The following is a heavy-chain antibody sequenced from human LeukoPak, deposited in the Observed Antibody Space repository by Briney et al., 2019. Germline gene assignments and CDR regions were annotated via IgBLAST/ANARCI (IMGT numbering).Heavy chain of an antibody. Sequence: SETLSLTCTVSGGSINNNYWGWFRQPPGKGLEWLGYIYSSGSTTYNPSLESRLAISIDTSKNHFSLKLSSVTAADTAVYFCAKRAVATAGDLWFDPWGQGTLVTVSS. V-gene: IGHV4-59*08. CDR3: AKRAVATAGDLWFDP. D-gene: IGHD6-13*01. J-gene: IGHJ5*02. CDR2: IYSSGST. CDR1: GGSINNNY.